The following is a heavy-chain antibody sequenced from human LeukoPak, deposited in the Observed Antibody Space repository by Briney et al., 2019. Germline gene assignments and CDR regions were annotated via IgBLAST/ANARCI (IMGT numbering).Heavy chain of an antibody. J-gene: IGHJ5*02. CDR1: GGSISSGSYY. V-gene: IGHV4-61*02. Sequence: PSETLSLTCTVSGGSISSGSYYWSWIRQPAGKGLEWIGRIYTSGSTNYNPSLKSRVTISVDTSKNQFSLKLSSVTAADTAVYYCARDGVGALSDPWGQGTLVTVSS. D-gene: IGHD1-26*01. CDR2: IYTSGST. CDR3: ARDGVGALSDP.